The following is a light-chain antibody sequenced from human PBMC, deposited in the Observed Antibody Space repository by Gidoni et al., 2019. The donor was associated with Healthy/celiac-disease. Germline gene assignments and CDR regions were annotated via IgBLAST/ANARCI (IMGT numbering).Light chain of an antibody. CDR3: QAWDSSTYVV. CDR2: QDS. Sequence: SYELTQPPSVYVSTGQTASITCSGDKLGDKYACWYQQKPGQSHVLVIYQDSKRPSGIPERFSGSNSGNTATLTISGTQAMDEADYYCQAWDSSTYVVFGGGTKLTVL. V-gene: IGLV3-1*01. J-gene: IGLJ2*01. CDR1: KLGDKY.